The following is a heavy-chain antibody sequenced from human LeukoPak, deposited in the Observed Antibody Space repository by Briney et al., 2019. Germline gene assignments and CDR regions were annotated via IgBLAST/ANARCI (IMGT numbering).Heavy chain of an antibody. CDR2: IYYSGST. D-gene: IGHD5-18*01. V-gene: IGHV4-39*07. CDR3: ARSIGYSYGPNWFDP. CDR1: GGSISSSSYY. Sequence: SETLSLTCTVSGGSISSSSYYWGWIRQPPGKGLEWIGSIYYSGSTYYNPSLKSRVTISVDTSKNQFSLKLSSVTAADTAVYYCARSIGYSYGPNWFDPWGQGTLVTVSS. J-gene: IGHJ5*02.